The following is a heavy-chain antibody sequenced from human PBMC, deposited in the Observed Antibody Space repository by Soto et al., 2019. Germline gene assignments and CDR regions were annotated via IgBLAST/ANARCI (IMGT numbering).Heavy chain of an antibody. CDR3: ASGIQLWLRRINNGYSG. CDR2: IIPMFGTA. D-gene: IGHD5-18*01. V-gene: IGHV1-69*12. CDR1: GGTFSTYA. J-gene: IGHJ4*02. Sequence: QVQLVQSGAEVKKPESSVNVSCKAPGGTFSTYAISWVRQAPGQGLEWMGGIIPMFGTANYAQRFQDRVTITADESTNTVYMELRSLRSEDTAVYFCASGIQLWLRRINNGYSGWGQGTLVTVSS.